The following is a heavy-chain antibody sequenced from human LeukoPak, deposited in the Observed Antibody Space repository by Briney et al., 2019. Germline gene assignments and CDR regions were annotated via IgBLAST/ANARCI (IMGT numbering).Heavy chain of an antibody. Sequence: PSETLSLTCAVYGGSFSGYYWSWIRQPLGKGLEWIGEINHSGSTNYNPSLKSRVTISVDTSKSQFSLKLSSVTAADTAVYYCARDGYCSGGSCSFDYWGQGTLVTVSS. D-gene: IGHD2-15*01. CDR2: INHSGST. V-gene: IGHV4-34*01. J-gene: IGHJ4*02. CDR3: ARDGYCSGGSCSFDY. CDR1: GGSFSGYY.